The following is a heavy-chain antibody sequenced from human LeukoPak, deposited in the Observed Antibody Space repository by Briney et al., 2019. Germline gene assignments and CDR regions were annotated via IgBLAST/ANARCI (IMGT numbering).Heavy chain of an antibody. CDR3: ARDWPIVIADY. V-gene: IGHV1-18*01. D-gene: IGHD2/OR15-2a*01. J-gene: IGHJ4*02. CDR2: INANSGDT. Sequence: ASVKVSCKTSGYPFTNHGVSWVRQAPGQGLEWMGWINANSGDTNYAQRFQGRLTMTTGTSTTTAYMGLRSLSSDDTAVYYCARDWPIVIADYWGQGTLVTVSS. CDR1: GYPFTNHG.